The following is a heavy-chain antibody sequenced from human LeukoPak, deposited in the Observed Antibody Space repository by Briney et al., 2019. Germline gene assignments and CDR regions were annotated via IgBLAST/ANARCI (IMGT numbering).Heavy chain of an antibody. D-gene: IGHD3-22*01. CDR3: ARDLNYYESSAGDY. V-gene: IGHV1-69*13. CDR1: GGTFSTYA. Sequence: ASVKVSCTASGGTFSTYAITWVRQAPGPGLEWMGGIFPFFVTSNYAQKFQGRVTITADESTSTAYMELSSLRSENTAVYYCARDLNYYESSAGDYWGQGTLVTVSS. CDR2: IFPFFVTS. J-gene: IGHJ4*02.